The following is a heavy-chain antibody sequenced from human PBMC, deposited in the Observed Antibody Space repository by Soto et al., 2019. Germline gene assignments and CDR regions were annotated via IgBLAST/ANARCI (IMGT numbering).Heavy chain of an antibody. CDR3: ARVTGHYCYGMDV. J-gene: IGHJ6*02. Sequence: QVQLEESGPGLVKPSGTLSLTCAVSGGSISSSNWWSWVRQPPWKGLEWIGEIYHMGSTNYNPSLNSRVTISVDKSKNQFSLKLSSVTAADTAVYYCARVTGHYCYGMDVWGQGTTVTVSS. V-gene: IGHV4-4*02. D-gene: IGHD3-10*01. CDR2: IYHMGST. CDR1: GGSISSSNW.